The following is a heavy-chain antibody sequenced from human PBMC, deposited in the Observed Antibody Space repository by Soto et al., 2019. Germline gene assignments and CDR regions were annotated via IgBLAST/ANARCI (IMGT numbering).Heavy chain of an antibody. CDR2: IWYDGSNK. Sequence: GGSLRLSCAASGFTFSSYGMHWVRQAPGKGLEWVAVIWYDGSNKYYADSVKGRFTISRDNSKNTLYLQMNSLRAEDTAVYYCARKDLMDYYFDYWGQGTLVTVSS. V-gene: IGHV3-33*01. CDR3: ARKDLMDYYFDY. J-gene: IGHJ4*02. CDR1: GFTFSSYG.